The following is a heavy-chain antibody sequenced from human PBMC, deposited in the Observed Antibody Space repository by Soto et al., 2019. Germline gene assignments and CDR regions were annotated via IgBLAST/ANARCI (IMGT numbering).Heavy chain of an antibody. CDR2: INPGTGAT. CDR3: ARGDFVSGGWPFPYFDY. V-gene: IGHV1-2*02. D-gene: IGHD2-8*02. CDR1: GYSFTDYY. J-gene: IGHJ4*02. Sequence: HEPLVQSGAEVKRPGASLKVSCKASGYSFTDYYIHWVRQAPGQGLEWMGWINPGTGATNYEQNFQGRVTLTSDTSIETASMDLTSLTSDDTAIYFCARGDFVSGGWPFPYFDYWGQGTLVIVSS.